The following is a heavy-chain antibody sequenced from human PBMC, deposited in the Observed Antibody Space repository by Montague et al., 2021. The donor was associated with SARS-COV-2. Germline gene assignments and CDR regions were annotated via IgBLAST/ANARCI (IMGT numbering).Heavy chain of an antibody. CDR2: IHHGGST. J-gene: IGHJ6*03. CDR3: ARLGDGVVPSPILGVGPYYSYYSMDV. CDR1: GGSFSTYS. Sequence: SETLSLTCAVHGGSFSTYSWNWIRQPPGKGLEWIGEIHHGGSTNYNPSLKSRVTISADTSKNQFSLKLTSVAAADTAVYYCARLGDGVVPSPILGVGPYYSYYSMDVGGKGTTVTVPS. V-gene: IGHV4-34*01. D-gene: IGHD3-10*01.